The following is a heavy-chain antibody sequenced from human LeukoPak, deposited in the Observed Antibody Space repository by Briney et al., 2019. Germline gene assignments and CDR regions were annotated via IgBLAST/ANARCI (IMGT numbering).Heavy chain of an antibody. CDR3: VTYYYGSSAPKRNY. J-gene: IGHJ4*02. D-gene: IGHD3-22*01. CDR1: GESFSGYY. V-gene: IGHV4-34*01. CDR2: INHSGST. Sequence: SETLSLTCAVYGESFSGYYWSWIRQPPGKGLEWIGEINHSGSTNYNPSLRSRVTISGDTSKKQFSLKLSSVTAADTAVYYCVTYYYGSSAPKRNYWGQGILVTVSS.